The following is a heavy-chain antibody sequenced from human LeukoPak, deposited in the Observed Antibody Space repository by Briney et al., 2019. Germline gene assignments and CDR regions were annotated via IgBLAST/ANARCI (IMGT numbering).Heavy chain of an antibody. Sequence: GGSLRLSCAASVGTFDDYAMHGVRRAPGKGMEWVLGISWTSGSIGYADSVKGRFTISRDNAKNSLDLQMNSLRAEDTAVYYCVRGGTYCDSTCKGADYWGQGTLVAVSS. CDR2: ISWTSGSI. CDR3: VRGGTYCDSTCKGADY. D-gene: IGHD2/OR15-2a*01. CDR1: VGTFDDYA. J-gene: IGHJ4*02. V-gene: IGHV3-9*01.